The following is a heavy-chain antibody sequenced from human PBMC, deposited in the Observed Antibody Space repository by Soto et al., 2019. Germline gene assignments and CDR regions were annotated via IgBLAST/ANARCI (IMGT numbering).Heavy chain of an antibody. J-gene: IGHJ2*01. CDR3: VTTPIPMIARGSWYFDL. CDR1: GGSISSSSYY. D-gene: IGHD3-22*01. Sequence: QLQLQESGPGLVKPSETLSLTCTVSGGSISSSSYYWGWIHQPPGKGLEWIGSICYSGSTYYNPSLKSRVTISVDPSKSQFSLKLSSVTAADTAVYYCVTTPIPMIARGSWYFDLWGRGTLVTVSS. CDR2: ICYSGST. V-gene: IGHV4-39*01.